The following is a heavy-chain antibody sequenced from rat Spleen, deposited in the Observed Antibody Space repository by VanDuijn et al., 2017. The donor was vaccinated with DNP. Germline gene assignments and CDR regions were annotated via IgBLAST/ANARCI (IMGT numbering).Heavy chain of an antibody. CDR3: ARVQLGYYALDA. D-gene: IGHD5-1*01. V-gene: IGHV3-3*01. Sequence: EVQLQESGPGLVKPSQSLSLTCSVTGYSITSSYRWNWIRKFPGNKLEWMGSINSAGTTNYNPSLKSRISITRDTSKNQLFLQLSSVTTEDMATYYCARVQLGYYALDAWGQGTSVTVSS. CDR1: GYSITSSYR. CDR2: INSAGTT. J-gene: IGHJ4*01.